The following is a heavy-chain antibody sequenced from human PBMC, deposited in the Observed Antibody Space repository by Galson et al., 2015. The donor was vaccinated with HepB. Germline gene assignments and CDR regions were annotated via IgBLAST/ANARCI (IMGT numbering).Heavy chain of an antibody. CDR3: ARDRVGVGAPYNWLDP. Sequence: LSLTCTVSGDSVNNKSFYWGWIRQSPGKGLEWIGGIYYNGKIHSNPSLKSRISMSVDTSNNKFALKLTSVTAADTAIYYCARDRVGVGAPYNWLDPWGPGMLVTVAS. D-gene: IGHD3-3*01. CDR2: IYYNGKI. CDR1: GDSVNNKSFY. V-gene: IGHV4-39*06. J-gene: IGHJ5*02.